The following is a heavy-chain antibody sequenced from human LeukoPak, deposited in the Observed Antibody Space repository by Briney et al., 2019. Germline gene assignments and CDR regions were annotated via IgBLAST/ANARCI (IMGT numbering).Heavy chain of an antibody. J-gene: IGHJ2*01. D-gene: IGHD3-10*01. Sequence: GESPKISCQASGYTFTTYWIGWVRQMPGEGLECMGIIYPDDSDTTYSPSFQGQVTISADKSFSTAYLQWSSLKASDTAIYYCARLGGDTYYFGSASYPNWYFDLWGRGTLVTVSS. CDR3: ARLGGDTYYFGSASYPNWYFDL. V-gene: IGHV5-51*01. CDR1: GYTFTTYW. CDR2: IYPDDSDT.